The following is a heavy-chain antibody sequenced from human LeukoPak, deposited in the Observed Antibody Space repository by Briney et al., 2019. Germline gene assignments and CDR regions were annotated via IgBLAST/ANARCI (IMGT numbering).Heavy chain of an antibody. CDR2: IYYSGST. CDR1: GGSISSYY. CDR3: ARESGSYYGMDV. D-gene: IGHD1-26*01. J-gene: IGHJ6*02. Sequence: SETLSLTCTVSGGSISSYYWSWIRQPSGQGLEWIGYIYYSGSTNYNPSLKSRVTISVDTSKNQFSLKLSFVTAADTAVYYCARESGSYYGMDVWGQGTTVTVSS. V-gene: IGHV4-59*01.